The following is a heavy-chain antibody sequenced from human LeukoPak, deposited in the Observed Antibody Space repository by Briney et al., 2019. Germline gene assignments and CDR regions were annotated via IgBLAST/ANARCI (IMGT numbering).Heavy chain of an antibody. CDR2: ISAYNGNT. CDR1: GYTFTSYG. Sequence: ASVNVSCKASGYTFTSYGISWVRQAPGQGLEWMGWISAYNGNTNYAQKLQGRVTMTTDTSTSTAYMELRSLRSDDTAVYYCARDGPIIAAAGTFDYWGQGTLVTVSS. CDR3: ARDGPIIAAAGTFDY. V-gene: IGHV1-18*01. J-gene: IGHJ4*02. D-gene: IGHD6-13*01.